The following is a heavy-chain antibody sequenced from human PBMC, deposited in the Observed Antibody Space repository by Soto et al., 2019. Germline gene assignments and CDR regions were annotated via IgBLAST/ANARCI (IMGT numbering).Heavy chain of an antibody. D-gene: IGHD6-6*01. V-gene: IGHV1-69*01. CDR1: GGTFSSYA. Sequence: QVQLVQSGAEVKKPGSSVKVSCKASGGTFSSYAISWVRQAPGQGLEWMGGIIPILGTANYAQKFRGRVTITADESTRTADMELSSLRSEDTAVYYCASSYSSSSVMGEIYYHYYGIDVWGQGTTVTDSS. CDR2: IIPILGTA. CDR3: ASSYSSSSVMGEIYYHYYGIDV. J-gene: IGHJ6*02.